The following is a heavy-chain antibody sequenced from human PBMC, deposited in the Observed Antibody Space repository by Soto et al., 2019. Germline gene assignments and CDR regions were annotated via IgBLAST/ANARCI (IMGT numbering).Heavy chain of an antibody. CDR2: IYSGGST. Sequence: EVQLVESGGGLIQPGGSLRLSCAASGFTVSSNYMSWVRQAPGKGLEWVSVIYSGGSTYYADSVKGRFTISRDNSKNTLHLQMNSLRAEDTAVYYCARKRTPRYGMDVWGQGTTVTVSS. V-gene: IGHV3-53*01. J-gene: IGHJ6*02. CDR1: GFTVSSNY. CDR3: ARKRTPRYGMDV.